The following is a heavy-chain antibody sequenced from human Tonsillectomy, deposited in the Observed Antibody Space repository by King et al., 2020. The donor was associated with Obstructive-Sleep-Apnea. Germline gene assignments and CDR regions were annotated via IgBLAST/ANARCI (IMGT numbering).Heavy chain of an antibody. CDR3: ARHRGSYSRTYDY. J-gene: IGHJ4*02. D-gene: IGHD1-26*01. V-gene: IGHV1-18*01. Sequence: VQLVESGGEVKKPGASVKVSCKASGYSVTSYGISWVRQAPGQGLEWMGWISSYTGNTNYTQTLQGRVTMTTDTSTSTAYMELRSLKSDDTAVYYCARHRGSYSRTYDYWGQGTLVTVSS. CDR2: ISSYTGNT. CDR1: GYSVTSYG.